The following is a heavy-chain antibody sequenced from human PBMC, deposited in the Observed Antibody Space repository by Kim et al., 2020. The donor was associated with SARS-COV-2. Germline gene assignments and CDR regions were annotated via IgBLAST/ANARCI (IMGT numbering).Heavy chain of an antibody. CDR3: AREGSPYSSSWYGNRIYYYDAMDV. J-gene: IGHJ6*02. CDR2: INHSGST. V-gene: IGHV4-34*01. D-gene: IGHD6-13*01. CDR1: GGSFSGYY. Sequence: SETLSLTCAVYGGSFSGYYWSWIRQPPGKGLEWIGEINHSGSTNYNPSLKSRVSISVDTSKNQFSLKLNSVTAADTAVYYCAREGSPYSSSWYGNRIYYYDAMDVWGQGTTVTLSS.